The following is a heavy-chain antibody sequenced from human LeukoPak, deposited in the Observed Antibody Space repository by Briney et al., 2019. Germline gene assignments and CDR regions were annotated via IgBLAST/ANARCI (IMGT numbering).Heavy chain of an antibody. CDR2: ISGSIYNI. J-gene: IGHJ3*02. CDR1: GFTFSSYE. D-gene: IGHD4-17*01. V-gene: IGHV3-48*03. Sequence: GGSLRLSCAASGFTFSSYEMNWVRQAPGKGVEWLSYISGSIYNIYYADYVQGRFTISRDNAKNSLYLQMNSLRAEDTDVYYCVREIFGDYGDAFDIWGQGTMVTVSS. CDR3: VREIFGDYGDAFDI.